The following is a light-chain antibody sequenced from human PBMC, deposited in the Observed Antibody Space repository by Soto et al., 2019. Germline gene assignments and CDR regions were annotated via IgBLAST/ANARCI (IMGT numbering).Light chain of an antibody. CDR1: QTVSSNY. V-gene: IGKV3-20*01. CDR2: GAS. CDR3: QQYHNSPFT. J-gene: IGKJ5*01. Sequence: EIILTQSPDTLSLSPGERATLSCRASQTVSSNYLAWYQQKPGQAPRLLIHGASSRATGIPDRFSGSGSGTDFTLTISRLEPEDFAVYYCQQYHNSPFTFGQGTRLEI.